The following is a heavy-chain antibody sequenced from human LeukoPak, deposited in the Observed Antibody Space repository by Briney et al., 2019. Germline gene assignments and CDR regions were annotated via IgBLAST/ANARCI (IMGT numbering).Heavy chain of an antibody. V-gene: IGHV3-30*18. Sequence: PGGSLRLSCVASGFTFSSYGMHWVRQAPGKGLEWVALISPDGSDNYYADSVKGRFTISRDNSKNTLYLQMKSLGVEDTAVYYCAKDYGGVMNFWGQVTLVTVSS. CDR2: ISPDGSDN. J-gene: IGHJ4*02. CDR1: GFTFSSYG. D-gene: IGHD3-16*01. CDR3: AKDYGGVMNF.